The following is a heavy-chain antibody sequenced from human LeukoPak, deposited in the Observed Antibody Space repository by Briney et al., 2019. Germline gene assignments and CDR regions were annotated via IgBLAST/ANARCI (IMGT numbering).Heavy chain of an antibody. CDR2: IYYSGST. CDR3: ARKGGTFDY. J-gene: IGHJ4*02. V-gene: IGHV4-59*08. CDR1: GGSIRNYY. D-gene: IGHD2-15*01. Sequence: PSETLSLTCTVSGGSIRNYYWSWLRQPPGKGLEWIGNIYYSGSTNYNPSLKSRVTISVDTSKNQFSLKLSSVTAADTAVYYCARKGGTFDYWGQGTLVTVSS.